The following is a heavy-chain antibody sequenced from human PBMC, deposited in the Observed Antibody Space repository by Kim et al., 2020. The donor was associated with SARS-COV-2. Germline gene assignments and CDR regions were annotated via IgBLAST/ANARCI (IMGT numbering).Heavy chain of an antibody. J-gene: IGHJ4*02. Sequence: GGSLRLSCAASGFTFDDYAMHWVRQAPGKGLEWVSGISWNSGSIGYADSVKGRFTISRDNAKNSLYLQMNSLRAEDTALYYCAKVGVYGGNDQYFDYWGQGTLVTVSS. V-gene: IGHV3-9*01. CDR1: GFTFDDYA. CDR3: AKVGVYGGNDQYFDY. D-gene: IGHD4-17*01. CDR2: ISWNSGSI.